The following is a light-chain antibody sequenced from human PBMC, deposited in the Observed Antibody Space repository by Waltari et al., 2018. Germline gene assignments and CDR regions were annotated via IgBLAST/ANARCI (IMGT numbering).Light chain of an antibody. CDR3: QQSDRTPLN. CDR2: GAS. CDR1: QSIGTY. V-gene: IGKV1-39*01. Sequence: DIQMTQSPSSLPASVGARVTITCRSSQSIGTYLNWYQHKPGEPPSLLIYGASTLQRGVPSRFRGSGSGTDFTLTISSLQPEDFAAYFCQQSDRTPLNFGGGTRVDVK. J-gene: IGKJ4*01.